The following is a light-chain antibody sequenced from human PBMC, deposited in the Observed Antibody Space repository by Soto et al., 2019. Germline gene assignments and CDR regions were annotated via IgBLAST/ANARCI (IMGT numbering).Light chain of an antibody. CDR3: TSYTRNTALV. CDR1: SSDVGTYNY. CDR2: EVS. Sequence: QSVLTQPASVSGSPGQSITISCTGTSSDVGTYNYVSWYQHHPGKAPKIIIYEVSNRPSGVSNRFSGSKSGSTASLTISGIQAEDEADYHCTSYTRNTALVFGTGTKVTVL. J-gene: IGLJ1*01. V-gene: IGLV2-14*01.